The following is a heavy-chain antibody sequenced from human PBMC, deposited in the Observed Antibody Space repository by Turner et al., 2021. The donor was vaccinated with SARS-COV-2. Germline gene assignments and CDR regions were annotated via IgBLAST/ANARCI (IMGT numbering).Heavy chain of an antibody. CDR2: MNPNSGNT. CDR3: ARVGEPLRNINDY. CDR1: EYTFTSYY. V-gene: IGHV1-8*01. J-gene: IGHJ4*02. Sequence: QVQLVQSGAEVKKPGASVKVSFKASEYTFTSYYLNWVRQATGQGLEWMGWMNPNSGNTGYAQKFQGRVTMTRNTSISTVYMELSSLRSEDTAVYYCARVGEPLRNINDYWGQGTLVTVSS. D-gene: IGHD2-21*02.